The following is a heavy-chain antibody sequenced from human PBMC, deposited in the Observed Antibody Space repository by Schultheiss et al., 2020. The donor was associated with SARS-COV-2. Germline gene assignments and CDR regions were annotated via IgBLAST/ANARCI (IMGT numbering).Heavy chain of an antibody. D-gene: IGHD3-10*01. J-gene: IGHJ4*02. Sequence: GGSLRLSCAASGFTFSSYGMHWVRQAPGKGLEWVAVIWYDGSNKYYADSVKGRFTISRDNSKNTLYLQMNSLRAEDTAVYYCASVGMVRGEGDFDYWGQGTLVTVSS. V-gene: IGHV3-33*01. CDR2: IWYDGSNK. CDR1: GFTFSSYG. CDR3: ASVGMVRGEGDFDY.